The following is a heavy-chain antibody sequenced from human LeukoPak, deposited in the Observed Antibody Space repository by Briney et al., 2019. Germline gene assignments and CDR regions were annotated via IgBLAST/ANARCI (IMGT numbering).Heavy chain of an antibody. CDR1: GFTFSSYW. Sequence: GGSLRLSCAASGFTFSSYWMSWVRQAPGKGLEWVANIKQDGSETYYVDSVKGRFTISRDNAKNSLYLQMNSLRAEDTAVYYCARDGPGIAAAAPRYWGQGTLVTVSS. CDR3: ARDGPGIAAAAPRY. V-gene: IGHV3-7*03. D-gene: IGHD6-13*01. J-gene: IGHJ4*02. CDR2: IKQDGSET.